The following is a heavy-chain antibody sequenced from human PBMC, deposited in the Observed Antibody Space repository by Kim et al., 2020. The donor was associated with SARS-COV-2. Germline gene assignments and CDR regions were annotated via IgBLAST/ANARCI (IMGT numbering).Heavy chain of an antibody. CDR1: GFTFSSYA. D-gene: IGHD3-10*01. J-gene: IGHJ6*01. Sequence: GGSLRLSCAASGFTFSSYAMSWVRQAPGKGLEWVSEIIGGGGRPYYAASVKGRLTISGENSKTRLFLKMKSLIAEDTAEYYVAKTIWFGKLLRYGMDLWG. CDR3: AKTIWFGKLLRYGMDL. V-gene: IGHV3-23*01. CDR2: IIGGGGRP.